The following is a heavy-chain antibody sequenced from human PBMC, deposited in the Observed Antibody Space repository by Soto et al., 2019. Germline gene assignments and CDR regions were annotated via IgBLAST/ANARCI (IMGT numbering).Heavy chain of an antibody. D-gene: IGHD3-10*01. CDR2: INHSGST. CDR3: ARGLYRYYYGSGSYPGATDYYYGMDV. CDR1: GGSFSGYY. J-gene: IGHJ6*02. V-gene: IGHV4-34*01. Sequence: PSETLSLTCAVYGGSFSGYYWSWIRQPPGKGLEWIGEINHSGSTNYNPSLKSRVTISVDTSKNQFSLKLSSVTAADTAVYYCARGLYRYYYGSGSYPGATDYYYGMDVWGQGTTVTVSS.